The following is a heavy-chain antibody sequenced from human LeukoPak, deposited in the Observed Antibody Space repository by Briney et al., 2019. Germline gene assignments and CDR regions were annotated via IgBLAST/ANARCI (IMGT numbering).Heavy chain of an antibody. CDR2: ISAYNGNT. CDR1: GYTFTSYG. D-gene: IGHD3-10*01. Sequence: ASVKASCKASGYTFTSYGISWVRQAPGQGLEWMGWISAYNGNTNYAQKLQGRVTMTTDTSTSTAYMELRSLRSDDTAVYYCARGSRYYGSDNNWFDPWGQGTLVTVSS. J-gene: IGHJ5*02. V-gene: IGHV1-18*01. CDR3: ARGSRYYGSDNNWFDP.